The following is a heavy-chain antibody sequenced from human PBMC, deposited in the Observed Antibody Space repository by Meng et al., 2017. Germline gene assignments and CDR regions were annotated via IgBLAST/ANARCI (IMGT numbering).Heavy chain of an antibody. CDR3: AREERGSGDS. D-gene: IGHD3-22*01. J-gene: IGHJ5*02. V-gene: IGHV1-18*01. Sequence: QVQRVQSGSEVKKPWASGKVSCKASGYTFASYGFHWVRQAPGQGLEWIGWINSYSGDTNYTQTLQGRVTLTKEPSTSTAYMELRSLRSDDTAVYYCAREERGSGDSWGQGTLVTVSS. CDR2: INSYSGDT. CDR1: GYTFASYG.